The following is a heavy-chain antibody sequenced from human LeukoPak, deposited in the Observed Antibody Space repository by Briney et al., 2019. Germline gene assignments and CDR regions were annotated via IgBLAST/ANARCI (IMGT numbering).Heavy chain of an antibody. CDR1: GFTFDDYA. CDR3: AKVASKLGYCSGGSCYSVDY. Sequence: GGSLRLSCAASGFTFDDYAMHWVRQAPGKGLEWVSAISGSGGSTYYADSVKGRFTISRDNSKNTLYLQMNSLRAEDTAVYYCAKVASKLGYCSGGSCYSVDYWGQGTLVTVSS. J-gene: IGHJ4*02. V-gene: IGHV3-23*01. D-gene: IGHD2-15*01. CDR2: ISGSGGST.